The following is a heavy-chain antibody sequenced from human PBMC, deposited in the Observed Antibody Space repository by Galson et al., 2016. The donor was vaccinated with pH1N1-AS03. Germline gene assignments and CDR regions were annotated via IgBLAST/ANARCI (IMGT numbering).Heavy chain of an antibody. CDR2: ISSSGGST. D-gene: IGHD2-2*01. J-gene: IGHJ4*02. V-gene: IGHV3-23*01. Sequence: SLRLSCAASGFTFSTRAMSWVRQAPGRGLQWVSAISSSGGSTYYADSVKGRLTISRDNSKNTLLLQMSSLGAEDTAIYYCASGRGATYQFDYWGQGAVVTVSS. CDR3: ASGRGATYQFDY. CDR1: GFTFSTRA.